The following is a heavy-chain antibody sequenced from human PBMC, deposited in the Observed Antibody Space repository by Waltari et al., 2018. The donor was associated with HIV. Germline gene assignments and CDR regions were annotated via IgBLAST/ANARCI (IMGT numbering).Heavy chain of an antibody. Sequence: EVQLLESGGGLVQPGGSLRLSCAASGFTFSSYAMSWVRQASGKGLEWVSAIGSSGGSTYYADSVKGRFTISRDNSKNTLYLQMNSLRTEDTAVYYCAKEGGGYSGYGTFDYWGQGTLVTVSS. V-gene: IGHV3-23*01. CDR2: IGSSGGST. D-gene: IGHD5-12*01. CDR1: GFTFSSYA. J-gene: IGHJ4*02. CDR3: AKEGGGYSGYGTFDY.